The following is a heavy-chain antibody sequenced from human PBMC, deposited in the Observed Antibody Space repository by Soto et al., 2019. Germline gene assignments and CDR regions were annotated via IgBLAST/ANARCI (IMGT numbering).Heavy chain of an antibody. CDR3: ARSLPYTSGWHVAFDI. J-gene: IGHJ3*02. CDR2: VYSGGTT. V-gene: IGHV3-53*01. CDR1: GFTVSSNY. D-gene: IGHD6-19*01. Sequence: GGSLRLSCAVSGFTVSSNYMSWVRQAPGKGLEWVSIVYSGGTTYYADSVKGRFTISRDNSKNTLFLQMNSLRAEDTAVYYCARSLPYTSGWHVAFDIWGHGTMVTVSS.